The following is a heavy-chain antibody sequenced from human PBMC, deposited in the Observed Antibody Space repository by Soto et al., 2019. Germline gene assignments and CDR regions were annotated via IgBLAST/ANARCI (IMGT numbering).Heavy chain of an antibody. J-gene: IGHJ5*02. Sequence: SETLSLTRAVSGGSISSGGYSWSWIRQPPRKGLGWIGYIYHSGSTYYNPSLKSRVTISVDRSKNQFSLKLSSVTAADTAVYYCARSQYYYDSSGYTYNWFDPWGQGTLVTVSS. CDR1: GGSISSGGYS. CDR2: IYHSGST. D-gene: IGHD3-22*01. CDR3: ARSQYYYDSSGYTYNWFDP. V-gene: IGHV4-30-2*01.